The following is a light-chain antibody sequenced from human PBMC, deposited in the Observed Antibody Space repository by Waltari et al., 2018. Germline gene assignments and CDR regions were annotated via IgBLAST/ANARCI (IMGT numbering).Light chain of an antibody. V-gene: IGKV3-20*01. Sequence: ELVLTQSPGTLSLSPGESATLSCRASQSVRSSYLAWYQQKPGQAPRLLIYGASSRATGIPDRFSGSVSGTDFTLTISRLEPEDFAGYYCQQYGSAPFGGGTKVEIK. CDR3: QQYGSAP. CDR1: QSVRSSY. CDR2: GAS. J-gene: IGKJ4*01.